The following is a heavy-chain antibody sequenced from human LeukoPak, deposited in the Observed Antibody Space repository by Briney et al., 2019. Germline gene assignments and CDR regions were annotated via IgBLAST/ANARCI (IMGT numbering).Heavy chain of an antibody. V-gene: IGHV1-69*13. CDR3: ARGLDYRSQDYYFDY. CDR1: GGTFSSYA. D-gene: IGHD4-11*01. CDR2: IIPIFGTA. J-gene: IGHJ4*02. Sequence: SVKVSCKASGGTFSSYAISWVRQAPGQGLEWMGGIIPIFGTANYAQKFQGRVTITADESTSTAYMELSSLRSEDTAVYYCARGLDYRSQDYYFDYWGQGTLVTVSS.